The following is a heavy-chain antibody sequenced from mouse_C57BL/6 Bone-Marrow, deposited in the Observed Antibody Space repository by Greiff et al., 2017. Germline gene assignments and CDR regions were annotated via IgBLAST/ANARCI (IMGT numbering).Heavy chain of an antibody. D-gene: IGHD2-3*01. V-gene: IGHV14-4*01. CDR1: GFNIKDDY. Sequence: VQLQQSGAELVRPGASVKLSCTASGFNIKDDYIHWVKQRPEQGLEWIGWIDPEIGATEYASKFQGKATITSETSSNTAYLQLSSLTSEDTAVYYCSSFDGNYFDFWGQGTPLTVAS. CDR2: IDPEIGAT. CDR3: SSFDGNYFDF. J-gene: IGHJ2*01.